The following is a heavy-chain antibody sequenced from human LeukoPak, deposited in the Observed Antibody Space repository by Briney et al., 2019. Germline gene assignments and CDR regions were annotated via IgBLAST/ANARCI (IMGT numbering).Heavy chain of an antibody. CDR2: IYPGDSDT. D-gene: IGHD3-16*01. J-gene: IGHJ5*02. V-gene: IGHV5-51*01. CDR3: ARRGLAWFDP. CDR1: GYSFTSYW. Sequence: GESLKISCKGSGYSFTSYWIGWVRQMPGKGLEWMGIIYPGDSDTRYIPSFQGQVTISADISTAYLQWSSLKASDTAMYYCARRGLAWFDPWGQGTLVTVSS.